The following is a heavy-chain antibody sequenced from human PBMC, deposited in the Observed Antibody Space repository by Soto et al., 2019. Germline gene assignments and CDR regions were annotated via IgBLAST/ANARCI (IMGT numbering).Heavy chain of an antibody. Sequence: SETLSLTCTVPGGSLTDYYWSWIRQPPGKALEWSGYGYHSVSIHYNPSLKTRVTISVDTSDNQFSLRLGSVTAADTAVYYCARAFAGFGAYWYFDIWGRGTLVTVSS. J-gene: IGHJ2*01. CDR1: GGSLTDYY. CDR2: GYHSVSI. CDR3: ARAFAGFGAYWYFDI. D-gene: IGHD3-3*01. V-gene: IGHV4-59*01.